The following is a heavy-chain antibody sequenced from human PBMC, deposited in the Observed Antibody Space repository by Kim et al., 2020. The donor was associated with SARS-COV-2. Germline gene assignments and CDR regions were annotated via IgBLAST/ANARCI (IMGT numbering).Heavy chain of an antibody. J-gene: IGHJ4*02. V-gene: IGHV3-23*01. Sequence: GGSLRLSCAASGFTFNTYAMTWVRQVPGKGLEWISGISGSGHTTHYADSVKGRFTISRDNSEKTLYLQMNSLRGEDTAVYYCARSDYDYVWGTNRLINDWGPGTLVTVSS. CDR2: ISGSGHTT. D-gene: IGHD3-16*02. CDR3: ARSDYDYVWGTNRLIND. CDR1: GFTFNTYA.